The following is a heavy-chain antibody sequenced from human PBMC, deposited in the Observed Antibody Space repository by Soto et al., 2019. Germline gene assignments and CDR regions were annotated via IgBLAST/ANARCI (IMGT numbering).Heavy chain of an antibody. Sequence: SETLSLTCAVYGGSLSGYYWTWIRQPPGKGLEWIGEVNPGGITNYSPSVKSRLTISLDTSKKQVSLEMTSVTAADTAVYYCGRVVIKMAIQSLDSWGPGTLVTVS. J-gene: IGHJ4*02. CDR3: GRVVIKMAIQSLDS. V-gene: IGHV4-34*01. CDR2: VNPGGIT. CDR1: GGSLSGYY.